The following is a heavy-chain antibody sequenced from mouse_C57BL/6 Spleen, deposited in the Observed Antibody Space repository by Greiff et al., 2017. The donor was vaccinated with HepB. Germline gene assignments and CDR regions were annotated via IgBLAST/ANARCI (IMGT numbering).Heavy chain of an antibody. J-gene: IGHJ2*01. CDR2: IDPANGNT. D-gene: IGHD1-1*01. CDR3: ARSPFYYGSSYDYFDY. V-gene: IGHV14-3*01. Sequence: SVAELVRPGASVKLSCTASGFNIKNTYMHWVKQRPEQGLEWIGRIDPANGNTKYAPKFQGKATITADTSSNTAYLQLSSLTSEDTAIYYCARSPFYYGSSYDYFDYWGQGTTLTVSS. CDR1: GFNIKNTY.